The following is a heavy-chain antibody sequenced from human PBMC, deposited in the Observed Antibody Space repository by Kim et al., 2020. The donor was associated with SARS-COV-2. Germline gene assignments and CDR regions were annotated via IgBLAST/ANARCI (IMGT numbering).Heavy chain of an antibody. V-gene: IGHV1-69*13. Sequence: SVKVSCKASGGTFSSYAISWVRQAPGQGLEWMGGIIPIFGTANYAQKFQGRVTITADESTSTAYMELSSLRSEDTAVYYCASLVGDIQYYYYYYGMDVWGQGTTVTVSS. CDR3: ASLVGDIQYYYYYYGMDV. J-gene: IGHJ6*02. D-gene: IGHD2-15*01. CDR1: GGTFSSYA. CDR2: IIPIFGTA.